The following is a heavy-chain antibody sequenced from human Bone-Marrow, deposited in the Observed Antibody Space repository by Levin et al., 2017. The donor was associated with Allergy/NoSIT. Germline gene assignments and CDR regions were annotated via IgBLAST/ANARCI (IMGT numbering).Heavy chain of an antibody. CDR1: GFTFSSYG. J-gene: IGHJ4*02. CDR2: ISYDGSNK. D-gene: IGHD6-13*01. V-gene: IGHV3-30*18. Sequence: GGSLRLSCAASGFTFSSYGMHWVRQAPGKGLEWVAVISYDGSNKYYADSVKGRFTISRDNSKNTLYLQMNSLRAEDTAVYYCAKDQQGYSSSWYYFDYWGQGTLVTVSS. CDR3: AKDQQGYSSSWYYFDY.